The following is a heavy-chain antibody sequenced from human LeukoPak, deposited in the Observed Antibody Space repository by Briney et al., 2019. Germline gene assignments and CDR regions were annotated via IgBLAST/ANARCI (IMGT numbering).Heavy chain of an antibody. Sequence: GASVKVSCKASGYTFTSYGISWVRQAPGQGLEWMGWISAYNGNTNYAQKLQGRVTMTTDTSTSTAYMELRSLRSDDTAVYYCARDFQDYGDGGDWFDPWGQGTLVTVSS. D-gene: IGHD4-17*01. V-gene: IGHV1-18*01. CDR1: GYTFTSYG. CDR2: ISAYNGNT. CDR3: ARDFQDYGDGGDWFDP. J-gene: IGHJ5*02.